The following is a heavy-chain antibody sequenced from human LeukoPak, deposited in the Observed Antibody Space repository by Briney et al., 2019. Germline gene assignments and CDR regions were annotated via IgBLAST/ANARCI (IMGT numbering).Heavy chain of an antibody. V-gene: IGHV3-53*01. CDR3: ARGGYSSSWYHFDY. Sequence: PGGSLRLSRAASGFTVSSNYMGWVRQAPGKGLEWVSVIYSGGTTNYADSVKGRLTISRDNSKNTLFLQMNSLRAEDTAVYYCARGGYSSSWYHFDYWGQGTLVTVSS. D-gene: IGHD6-13*01. CDR1: GFTVSSNY. J-gene: IGHJ4*02. CDR2: IYSGGTT.